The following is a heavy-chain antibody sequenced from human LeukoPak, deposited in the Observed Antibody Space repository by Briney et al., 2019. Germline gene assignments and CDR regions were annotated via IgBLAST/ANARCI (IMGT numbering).Heavy chain of an antibody. V-gene: IGHV1-69*13. CDR1: GGTFSRYA. CDR2: FIPIFGTT. Sequence: ASVKVSCKASGGTFSRYAISWVRQAPGQGLEWMGGFIPIFGTTNYAQKFQGRVTITADESTSTVYMEMSSQSSEDTAVYYCARAGGVCGDDCYWPFKHWGQGTLVTVSS. CDR3: ARAGGVCGDDCYWPFKH. D-gene: IGHD2-21*02. J-gene: IGHJ1*01.